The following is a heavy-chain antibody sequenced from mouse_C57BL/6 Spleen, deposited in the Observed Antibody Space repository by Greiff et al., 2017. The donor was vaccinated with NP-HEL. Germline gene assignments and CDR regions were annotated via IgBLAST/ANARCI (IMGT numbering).Heavy chain of an antibody. Sequence: EVKLMESEGGLVQPGSSMKLSCTASGFTFSDYYMAWVRQVPEKGLEWVANINYDGSSTYYLDSLKSRFIISRDNAKNILYLQMSSLKSEDTATYYCASSTGTGFAYWGQGTLVTVSA. CDR2: INYDGSST. D-gene: IGHD4-1*02. CDR1: GFTFSDYY. V-gene: IGHV5-16*01. J-gene: IGHJ3*01. CDR3: ASSTGTGFAY.